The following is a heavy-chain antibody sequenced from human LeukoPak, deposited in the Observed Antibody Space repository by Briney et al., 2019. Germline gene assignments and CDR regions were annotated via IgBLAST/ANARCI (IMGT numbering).Heavy chain of an antibody. D-gene: IGHD3-10*02. J-gene: IGHJ6*04. CDR3: AELGITMIGGV. V-gene: IGHV3-48*03. CDR1: GFTFSSYE. Sequence: GGSLRLSCAASGFTFSSYEMNWVRQSPGKGLEWVSYISSSDSNIYYEDSVKGRFTISRDNAKNSLYLQMNSLRAEDTAVYYCAELGITMIGGVWGKGTTVTISS. CDR2: ISSSDSNI.